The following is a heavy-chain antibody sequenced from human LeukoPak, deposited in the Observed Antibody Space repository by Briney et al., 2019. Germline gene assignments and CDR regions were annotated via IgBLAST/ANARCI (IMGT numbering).Heavy chain of an antibody. V-gene: IGHV1-8*01. CDR2: MNRNSGNT. CDR1: GYTFTSYD. CDR3: ARGSSSSSVNGHYYYYMDV. J-gene: IGHJ6*03. Sequence: ASVKVSCKAYGYTFTSYDINWVRQATGQRLEWMGWMNRNSGNTGYAQKFRGRVTMARNTSISTAYMELSSLRSEDTAVYYCARGSSSSSVNGHYYYYMDVWGKGTTVTVSS. D-gene: IGHD6-6*01.